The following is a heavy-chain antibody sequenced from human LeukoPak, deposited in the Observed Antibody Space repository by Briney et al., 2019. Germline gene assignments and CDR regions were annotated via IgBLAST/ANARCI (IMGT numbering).Heavy chain of an antibody. V-gene: IGHV3-23*01. CDR3: AKGTVPLQTTYFDY. J-gene: IGHJ4*02. CDR1: GFTFSNYG. CDR2: ISGSGGVT. D-gene: IGHD1-1*01. Sequence: GGSLRLSCAASGFTFSNYGMSWVRQAPGKGLEWVSFISGSGGVTLYADSVKGRFTISRDNSKDTVFLQMNSLGSEDTAVYYCAKGTVPLQTTYFDYWGQGTLVTVSS.